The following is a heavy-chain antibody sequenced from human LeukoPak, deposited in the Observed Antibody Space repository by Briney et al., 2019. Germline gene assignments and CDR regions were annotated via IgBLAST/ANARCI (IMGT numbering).Heavy chain of an antibody. Sequence: GRSLRLSCAASGFTFSSYSMNWVRQAPGKGLEWVSSISSSSTYIYYADSVKGRFTISRDNAKKSLYLQMNSLRAEDTAVYYXXXGVXSYGSGTYPPDYWGQGTLVTVSS. CDR2: ISSSSTYI. J-gene: IGHJ4*02. V-gene: IGHV3-21*01. CDR3: XXGVXSYGSGTYPPDY. D-gene: IGHD3-10*01. CDR1: GFTFSSYS.